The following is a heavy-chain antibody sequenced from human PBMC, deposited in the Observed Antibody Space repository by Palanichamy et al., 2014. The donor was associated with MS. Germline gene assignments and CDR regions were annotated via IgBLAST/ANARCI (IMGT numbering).Heavy chain of an antibody. CDR3: ARTVDGYLDQ. D-gene: IGHD2-2*01. Sequence: LTCSFSGFSLKTTGTCVSWVRQPPGKALEWLGRIDWDGDIFYNAALKTRLTISKDTYKNQVVLTMTNMDPADTGTFYCARTVDGYLDQWGQGTLVTVSS. CDR1: GFSLKTTGTC. J-gene: IGHJ4*02. CDR2: IDWDGDI. V-gene: IGHV2-70*16.